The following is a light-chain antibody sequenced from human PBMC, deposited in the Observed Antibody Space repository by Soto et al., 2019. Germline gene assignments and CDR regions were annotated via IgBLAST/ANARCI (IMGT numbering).Light chain of an antibody. CDR2: ATS. CDR1: QSLSSN. Sequence: EIVMTQSPDIMSVSPGERATLSCRASQSLSSNLAWYQQRPGQAPRLLIYATSTRATGIPVRFSGSGSGTEFTLTISSLQSEDSALYYCQQYNNWPRTFGQGTKVEIK. V-gene: IGKV3-15*01. CDR3: QQYNNWPRT. J-gene: IGKJ1*01.